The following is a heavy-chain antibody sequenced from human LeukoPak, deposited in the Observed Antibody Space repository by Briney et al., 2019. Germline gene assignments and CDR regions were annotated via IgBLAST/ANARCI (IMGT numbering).Heavy chain of an antibody. D-gene: IGHD3-9*01. CDR3: ARRPRNDILTGTPFDY. J-gene: IGHJ4*02. CDR2: IYYSGST. V-gene: IGHV4-30-4*02. Sequence: SETLSLTCTVSGGSISSGDYYWSWIRQPPGKGLEWIGYIYYSGSTYYNPSLKSRVTISLDTSKNQFSLKLRSVTAADTAVYYCARRPRNDILTGTPFDYWGQGILVTVSS. CDR1: GGSISSGDYY.